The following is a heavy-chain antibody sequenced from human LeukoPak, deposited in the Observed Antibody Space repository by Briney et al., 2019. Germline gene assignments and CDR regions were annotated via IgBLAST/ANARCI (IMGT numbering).Heavy chain of an antibody. V-gene: IGHV4-34*01. CDR3: ASTGDYVWGSYHPPY. CDR1: GGSFSGYY. CDR2: INHSGST. J-gene: IGHJ4*02. Sequence: PSETLSLTCAVYGGSFSGYYWSWIRQPPGKGLEWIGEINHSGSTNYNPSLKSRVTISVDTSKNQFSLKLSSVTAADTAVYYCASTGDYVWGSYHPPYWGQGTLVTVSS. D-gene: IGHD3-16*02.